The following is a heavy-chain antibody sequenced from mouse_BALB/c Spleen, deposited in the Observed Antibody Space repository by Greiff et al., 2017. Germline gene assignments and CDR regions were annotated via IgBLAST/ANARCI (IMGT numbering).Heavy chain of an antibody. CDR3: ARRGYDYDEGVFDY. CDR1: GYTFTSYV. V-gene: IGHV1-14*01. CDR2: INPYNDGT. D-gene: IGHD2-4*01. J-gene: IGHJ2*01. Sequence: VQLQQSGPELVKPGASVKMSCKASGYTFTSYVMHWVKQKPGQGLEWIGYINPYNDGTKYNEKFKGKATLTSDKSSSTAYMELSSLTSEDSAVYYGARRGYDYDEGVFDYWGQGTTRTVSS.